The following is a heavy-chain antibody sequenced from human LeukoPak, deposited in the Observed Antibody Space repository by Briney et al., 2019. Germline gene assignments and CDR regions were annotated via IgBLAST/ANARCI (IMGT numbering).Heavy chain of an antibody. Sequence: PGGSLRLSCAASGFTFSSYAMHWVRQAPGKGLEWVAVISYDGSNKYYADSVKGRFTISRDNSKNTLYLQMNSLRAEDTAVYYCARDARETGEVDYWGQGTLVTVSS. CDR3: ARDARETGEVDY. CDR2: ISYDGSNK. V-gene: IGHV3-30-3*01. CDR1: GFTFSSYA. J-gene: IGHJ4*02. D-gene: IGHD3-16*01.